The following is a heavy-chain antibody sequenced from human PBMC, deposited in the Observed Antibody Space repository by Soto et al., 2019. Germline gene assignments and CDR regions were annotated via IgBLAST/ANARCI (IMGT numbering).Heavy chain of an antibody. Sequence: QVTLKESGPVLVKPTETLTLTCTVSGFSLSNARMGVSWIRQPPGKALEWLAHIFSNDEKSYSTSLKSRLTTPNDTSKSQVVLTMTNMDPVDTATYYCARIPEDGYNRDAFDIWGQGTMVTVSS. D-gene: IGHD5-12*01. CDR3: ARIPEDGYNRDAFDI. CDR1: GFSLSNARMG. V-gene: IGHV2-26*01. CDR2: IFSNDEK. J-gene: IGHJ3*02.